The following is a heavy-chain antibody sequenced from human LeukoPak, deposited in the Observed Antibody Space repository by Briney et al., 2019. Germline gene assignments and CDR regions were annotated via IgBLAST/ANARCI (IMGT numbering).Heavy chain of an antibody. CDR3: AKDRSGSYSQGLDY. D-gene: IGHD1-26*01. Sequence: PGGSLRLSCAASGFIFTDFAMHWVRQAPGKGLEWVAFIRYDGSNKYYADSVKGRFTISRDNSKNTLYLQMNSLRAEDTAVYYCAKDRSGSYSQGLDYWGQGTLVTVSS. J-gene: IGHJ4*02. CDR1: GFIFTDFA. CDR2: IRYDGSNK. V-gene: IGHV3-30*02.